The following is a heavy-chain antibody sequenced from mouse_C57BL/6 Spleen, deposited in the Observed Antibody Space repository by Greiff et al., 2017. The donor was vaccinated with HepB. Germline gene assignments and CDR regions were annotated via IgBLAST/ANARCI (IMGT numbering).Heavy chain of an antibody. CDR3: TRLGGSSYRWYFDV. D-gene: IGHD1-1*01. J-gene: IGHJ1*03. V-gene: IGHV1-15*01. Sequence: ESGAELVRPGASVTLSCKASGYTFTDYEMHWVKQTPVHGLEWIGAIDPETGGTAYNQKFKGKAILTADKSSSTAYMELRSLTSEDSAVYYCTRLGGSSYRWYFDVWGTGTTVTVSS. CDR1: GYTFTDYE. CDR2: IDPETGGT.